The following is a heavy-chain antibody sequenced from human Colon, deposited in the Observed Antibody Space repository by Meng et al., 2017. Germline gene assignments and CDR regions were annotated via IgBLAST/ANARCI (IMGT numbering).Heavy chain of an antibody. J-gene: IGHJ4*02. D-gene: IGHD1-26*01. V-gene: IGHV3-30-3*01. CDR1: GFTFSNYA. CDR2: ITYDGSSK. CDR3: AREVSSHFELEN. Sequence: QVHLVESGGGVVQPGRSLRLSCAASGFTFSNYAMHWVRQAPGKGLEWVALITYDGSSKCYADSVRGRFTFSRDNSKNTLYLQMNSLRPEDTAVYYCAREVSSHFELENWGKG.